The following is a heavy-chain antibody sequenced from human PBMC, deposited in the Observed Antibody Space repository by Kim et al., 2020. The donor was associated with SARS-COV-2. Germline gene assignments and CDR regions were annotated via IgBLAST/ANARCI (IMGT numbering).Heavy chain of an antibody. V-gene: IGHV3-30*01. Sequence: RFTISRDKSKNTLYLGMNSLRAEDTAVYYCARGGYYDILTGYQSGGTFDIWGQGTMVTVSS. D-gene: IGHD3-9*01. J-gene: IGHJ3*02. CDR3: ARGGYYDILTGYQSGGTFDI.